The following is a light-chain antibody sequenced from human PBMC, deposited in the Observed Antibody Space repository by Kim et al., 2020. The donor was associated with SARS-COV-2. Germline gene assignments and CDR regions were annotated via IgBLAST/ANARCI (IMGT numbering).Light chain of an antibody. V-gene: IGLV1-51*01. CDR3: GTWDSSLSAVV. J-gene: IGLJ2*01. CDR2: DNN. Sequence: GQKVTLSRFGSSSTIANNYVSWYQQFPGTAPKPLIYDNNKRPSGIPDRFSGSKSGTSATLGITGLQTGDEADYYCGTWDSSLSAVVFGGGTKMTVL. CDR1: SSTIANNY.